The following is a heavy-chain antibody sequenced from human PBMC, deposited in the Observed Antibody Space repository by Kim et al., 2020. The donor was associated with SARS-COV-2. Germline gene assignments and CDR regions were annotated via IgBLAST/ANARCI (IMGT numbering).Heavy chain of an antibody. CDR3: ARGVDVVVVAATRGYFDY. Sequence: KSPVTLSVDTSKNQFSLKLSSVTAADTAVYYCARGVDVVVVAATRGYFDYWGQGTLVTVSS. J-gene: IGHJ4*02. V-gene: IGHV4-34*01. D-gene: IGHD2-15*01.